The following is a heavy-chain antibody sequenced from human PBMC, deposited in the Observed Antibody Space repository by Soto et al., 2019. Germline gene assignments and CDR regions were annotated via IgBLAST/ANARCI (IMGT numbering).Heavy chain of an antibody. Sequence: QVQLVQSGAEVKKPGSSVKVSCKASGGTFSSYAISWVRQAPGQGLEWMGGIIPIFGTANYAQKFQGRVTIPADESTSTAYMELSSLRSEDTAVYYCARGGGYCSGGSCFDYYYGMDVWGQGTTVTVSS. CDR3: ARGGGYCSGGSCFDYYYGMDV. CDR1: GGTFSSYA. D-gene: IGHD2-15*01. CDR2: IIPIFGTA. V-gene: IGHV1-69*12. J-gene: IGHJ6*02.